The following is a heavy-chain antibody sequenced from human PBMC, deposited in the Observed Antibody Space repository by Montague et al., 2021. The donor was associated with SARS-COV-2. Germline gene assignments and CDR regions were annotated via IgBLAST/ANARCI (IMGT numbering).Heavy chain of an antibody. CDR1: GGSISSGNYY. V-gene: IGHV4-39*02. CDR2: IYHSGTT. D-gene: IGHD2-15*01. Sequence: SETLSLTCTVSGGSISSGNYYWGWIRQPPGMGLEWIGSIYHSGTTYYDPSLQIRVTIYVDTSRNHLSLKLITVTAAATAVYYCAILTGVASLAWGQGTLVTVSS. CDR3: AILTGVASLA. J-gene: IGHJ5*02.